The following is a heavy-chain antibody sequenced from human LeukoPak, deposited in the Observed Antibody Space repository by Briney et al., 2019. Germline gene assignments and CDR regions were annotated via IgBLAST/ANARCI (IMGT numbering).Heavy chain of an antibody. CDR1: GYTFTGYY. CDR2: INPNSGGT. Sequence: ASVKVSCKASGYTFTGYYMHWVRQAPGQGLEWMGWINPNSGGTSYAQKFQGRVTMTRDTSISTAYMELSRLRSDDTAVYYCATVGATSFFDYWGQGTLVTVSS. CDR3: ATVGATSFFDY. V-gene: IGHV1-2*02. J-gene: IGHJ4*02. D-gene: IGHD1-26*01.